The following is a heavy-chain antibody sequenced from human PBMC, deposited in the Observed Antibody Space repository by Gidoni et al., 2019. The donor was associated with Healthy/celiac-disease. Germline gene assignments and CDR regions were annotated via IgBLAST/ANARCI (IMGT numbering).Heavy chain of an antibody. V-gene: IGHV3-30*18. CDR2: IAYEGSKK. D-gene: IGHD3-3*01. Sequence: QVQLVESGEGVVQPGMSRRLYCAASGFTSSSSGLHWARQAPGKGLEGVAVIAYEGSKKYYADSVKSRFTTSRDNSKNTLYLQMNSLRAEGTAVYYWAKEPQPVLRFLEWLSGGMDVWGQGTTVTVSS. J-gene: IGHJ6*02. CDR1: GFTSSSSG. CDR3: AKEPQPVLRFLEWLSGGMDV.